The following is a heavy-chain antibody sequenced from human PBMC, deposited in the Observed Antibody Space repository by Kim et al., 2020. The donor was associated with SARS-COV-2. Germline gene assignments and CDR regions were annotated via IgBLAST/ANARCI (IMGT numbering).Heavy chain of an antibody. Sequence: SVKVSCQASGGTFSSYAISWVRQAPGQGLEWMGGIIPIFGTANYAQKFQGRDTITEDESTSTAYMELSSLRYEDMAVYYCSSQTYCGGDCSYYYYGMDV. CDR1: GGTFSSYA. J-gene: IGHJ6*01. CDR2: IIPIFGTA. CDR3: SSQTYCGGDCSYYYYGMDV. D-gene: IGHD2-21*02. V-gene: IGHV1-69*13.